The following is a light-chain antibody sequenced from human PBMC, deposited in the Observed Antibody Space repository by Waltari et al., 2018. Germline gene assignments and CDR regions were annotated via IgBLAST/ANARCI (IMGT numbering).Light chain of an antibody. CDR3: SSYTLTNPVV. J-gene: IGLJ2*01. Sequence: QSVVTQPASVSGSPGQSISIPCTGTSTDIGANASVSWYQQHPGRAPQLVIYDVSVRPSGVSIRFSGSKSGNTASLTISGLQAEDEALYYCSSYTLTNPVVFGGGTKLTVL. CDR2: DVS. V-gene: IGLV2-14*03. CDR1: STDIGANAS.